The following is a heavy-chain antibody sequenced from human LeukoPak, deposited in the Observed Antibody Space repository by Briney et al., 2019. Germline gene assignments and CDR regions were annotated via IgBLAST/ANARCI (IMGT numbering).Heavy chain of an antibody. CDR2: IKQDGNEK. CDR3: ATHNDWRYDY. CDR1: GFTFSDYW. J-gene: IGHJ4*02. V-gene: IGHV3-7*01. Sequence: PGGSPRLSCAASGFTFSDYWMSWVRQAPGKGLEWVANIKQDGNEKYYVDAVKGRFTVSRDNAKNSLYLQLNSLRAEDTALYYCATHNDWRYDYWGQGTLVTVSS. D-gene: IGHD2-21*01.